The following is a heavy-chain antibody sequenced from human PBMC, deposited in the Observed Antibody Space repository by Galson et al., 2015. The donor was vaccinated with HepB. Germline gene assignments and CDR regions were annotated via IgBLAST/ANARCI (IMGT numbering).Heavy chain of an antibody. V-gene: IGHV3-48*02. CDR3: ARVGGYSYGPDFDY. J-gene: IGHJ4*02. D-gene: IGHD5-18*01. CDR1: GFTFSTYG. Sequence: SLRLSCAASGFTFSTYGMNWARQAPGKGLEWLAYISGSSNTIKYVDSVKGRFTISRDNAKKSLFLQMNSLRDEDTAVYYCARVGGYSYGPDFDYWDQGTLVTVSS. CDR2: ISGSSNTI.